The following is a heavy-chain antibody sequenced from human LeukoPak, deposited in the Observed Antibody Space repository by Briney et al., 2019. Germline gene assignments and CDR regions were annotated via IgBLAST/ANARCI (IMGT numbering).Heavy chain of an antibody. Sequence: PGGSLRLSCAASGFTFSSYAMSWVRQAPGKGLEWVSAISGSGGSTYYADSVKGRFTISRDNSKNTLYLQMNSLRAEDTAVYYCAAVPPYCSGGSCPRGAFDIWGQGTMVTVSS. CDR2: ISGSGGST. J-gene: IGHJ3*02. CDR3: AAVPPYCSGGSCPRGAFDI. CDR1: GFTFSSYA. V-gene: IGHV3-23*01. D-gene: IGHD2-15*01.